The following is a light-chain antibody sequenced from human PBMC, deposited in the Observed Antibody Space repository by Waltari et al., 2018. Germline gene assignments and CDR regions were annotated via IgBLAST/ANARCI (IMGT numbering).Light chain of an antibody. CDR1: SSDVGAFTF. J-gene: IGLJ1*01. V-gene: IGLV2-11*01. CDR2: DVN. CDR3: CSSAGNPYV. Sequence: SALPQPPQVSGFPGQPVTIPCTGTSSDVGAFTFVPWYQQRPGQAPKLIIYDVNKRPSGVPDRFSASKSGNTASLTISGLQPEDEADYHCCSSAGNPYVFGTGTEVTVL.